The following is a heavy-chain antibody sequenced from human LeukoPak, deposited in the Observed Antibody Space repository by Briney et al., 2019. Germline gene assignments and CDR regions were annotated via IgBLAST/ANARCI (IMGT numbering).Heavy chain of an antibody. D-gene: IGHD4/OR15-4a*01. J-gene: IGHJ4*02. V-gene: IGHV3-7*01. CDR2: MKEDGSEI. Sequence: GGSLRLSCAASGFTFDDYAMHWVRQAPGKGLEWVANMKEDGSEINYVDSVRGRFTISRDNAKNSLFLQMNSLRDEDTAIYYCARDVYGALDYWGQGTLVTVSS. CDR1: GFTFDDYA. CDR3: ARDVYGALDY.